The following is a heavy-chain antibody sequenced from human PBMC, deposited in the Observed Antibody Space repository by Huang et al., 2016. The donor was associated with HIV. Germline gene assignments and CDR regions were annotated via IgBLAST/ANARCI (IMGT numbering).Heavy chain of an antibody. CDR3: VRDRQGVDY. V-gene: IGHV1-3*01. CDR2: INPRSGNT. J-gene: IGHJ4*02. Sequence: QVQLVQSGAEVKKPGASVRVSCKASGYTFTDYAVYWVRQTPGQRLERMAGINPRSGNTKYSQKFQVRVTISIDTSASTAYLELTSLTCEDTAMYYCVRDRQGVDYWGQGTLVTVSS. CDR1: GYTFTDYA. D-gene: IGHD1-26*01.